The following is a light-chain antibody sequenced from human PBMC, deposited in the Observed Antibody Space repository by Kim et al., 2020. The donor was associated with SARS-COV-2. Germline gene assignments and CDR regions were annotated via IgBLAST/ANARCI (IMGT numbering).Light chain of an antibody. Sequence: GKTVTSYCTRSRGSIASNYVQWYQQRPGSAPTTVIYEDNQRPSGVPDRFSGSIDSSSNSASLTISGLKTEDEADYYCQSYDSSNQVFGGGTQLTVL. V-gene: IGLV6-57*03. CDR3: QSYDSSNQV. J-gene: IGLJ3*02. CDR2: EDN. CDR1: RGSIASNY.